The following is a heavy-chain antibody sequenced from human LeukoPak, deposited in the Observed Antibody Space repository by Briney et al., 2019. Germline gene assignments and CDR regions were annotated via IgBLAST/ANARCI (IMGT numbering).Heavy chain of an antibody. J-gene: IGHJ5*01. D-gene: IGHD6-19*01. CDR2: MSSSSGTI. CDR1: GITFSTYA. V-gene: IGHV3-48*02. Sequence: GGSLRLSCAASGITFSTYAVNWVRQAPGKGPEWLSYMSSSSGTIYYADSVKGRFTISRDNAKNSLYLQMTSLRDEDTAVYYCATGGSQYSGAWFDYWGQGTLVTVSS. CDR3: ATGGSQYSGAWFDY.